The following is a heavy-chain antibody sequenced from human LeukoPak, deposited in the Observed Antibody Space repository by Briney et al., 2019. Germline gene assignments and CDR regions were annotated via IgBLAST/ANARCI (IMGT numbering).Heavy chain of an antibody. J-gene: IGHJ4*02. V-gene: IGHV4-4*07. D-gene: IGHD3-10*01. CDR3: ARVRYYYGSGSLHLDY. Sequence: PSETLSLACTVSGGSISSYYWSWIRQPAGKGLEWIGRIYTSGSTNYNPSLKSRVTMSVDTSKNQFSLKLSSVTAADTAVYYCARVRYYYGSGSLHLDYWGQGTLVTVSS. CDR1: GGSISSYY. CDR2: IYTSGST.